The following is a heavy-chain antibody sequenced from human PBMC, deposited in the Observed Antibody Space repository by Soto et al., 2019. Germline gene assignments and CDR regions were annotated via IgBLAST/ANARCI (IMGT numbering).Heavy chain of an antibody. Sequence: QVQLVQSGAEVRKPGASVKVSCKASGYIFNNYAVHWVRQAPGQRLEWMGWINAGNGNTKYSHKLQGRVTSTRDTSATTAYMERSSLRSEDTAVYYCAREGNLAYFQHWGQGTLVTVSS. V-gene: IGHV1-3*01. J-gene: IGHJ1*01. CDR3: AREGNLAYFQH. CDR1: GYIFNNYA. CDR2: INAGNGNT.